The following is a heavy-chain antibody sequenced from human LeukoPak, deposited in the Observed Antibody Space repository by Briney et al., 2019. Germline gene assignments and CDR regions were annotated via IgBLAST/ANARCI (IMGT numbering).Heavy chain of an antibody. CDR3: ARRGGGDYFDVFDI. V-gene: IGHV3-74*01. CDR2: INSDGSTT. Sequence: GGSLRLSCAASGFSLSSYWMHWVRQAPGKGLVWVSRINSDGSTTNYADSVKGRFTISRDNAKETLYLQMNSLRAEDTAVYYCARRGGGDYFDVFDIWGQGTMVTVSS. D-gene: IGHD3-16*01. CDR1: GFSLSSYW. J-gene: IGHJ3*02.